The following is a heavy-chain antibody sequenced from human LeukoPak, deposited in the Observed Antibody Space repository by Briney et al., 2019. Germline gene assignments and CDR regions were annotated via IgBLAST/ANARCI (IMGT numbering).Heavy chain of an antibody. D-gene: IGHD3-9*01. CDR2: MSGNSAFK. Sequence: GSLRLSCVVSGFTFSSYSMIWVRQPPEKRLEWVSSMSGNSAFKHDADSVKGRFIISRDNAQNTLFLQMNSLRIEDTAVYYCARAGTDWYEDYWGQGTLVTVS. J-gene: IGHJ4*02. CDR3: ARAGTDWYEDY. V-gene: IGHV3-21*01. CDR1: GFTFSSYS.